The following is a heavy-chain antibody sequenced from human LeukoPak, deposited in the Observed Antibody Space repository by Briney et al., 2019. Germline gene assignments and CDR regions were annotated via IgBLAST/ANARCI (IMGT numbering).Heavy chain of an antibody. V-gene: IGHV3-53*05. CDR3: AKATTGVVTAIQYFQH. D-gene: IGHD2-21*02. CDR2: IYSGGST. J-gene: IGHJ1*01. CDR1: GFTVSSNY. Sequence: GGSLRLSCAASGFTVSSNYMSWVRQAPGKGLEWVSVIYSGGSTYYADSVKGRFTISRENSKNTLYLRMNSLRAEDTAVYYCAKATTGVVTAIQYFQHWGQGTLVTVSS.